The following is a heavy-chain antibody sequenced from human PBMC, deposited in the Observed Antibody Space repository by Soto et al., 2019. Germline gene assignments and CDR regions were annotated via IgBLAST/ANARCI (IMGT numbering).Heavy chain of an antibody. CDR3: TRQILIGYDYYPDRLYYYMDV. Sequence: GGSLRLSCAASGFTFGGSAMHWVRQASGKGLEWVGRIRSKANSYATAYAASVKGRFTISRDDSKNTAYLQMNSLKTEDTAVYYCTRQILIGYDYYPDRLYYYMDVWGKGTTVTVSS. CDR2: IRSKANSYAT. J-gene: IGHJ6*03. D-gene: IGHD5-12*01. CDR1: GFTFGGSA. V-gene: IGHV3-73*01.